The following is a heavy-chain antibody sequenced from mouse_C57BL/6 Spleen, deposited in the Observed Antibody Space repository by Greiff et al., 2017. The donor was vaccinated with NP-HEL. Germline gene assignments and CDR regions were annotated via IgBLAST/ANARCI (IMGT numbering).Heavy chain of an antibody. V-gene: IGHV1-9*01. D-gene: IGHD1-1*01. Sequence: VQLQQSGAELMKPGASVKLSCKATGYTFTGYWIEWVKQRPGPGLEWIGEILPGSGCTHYHEKFKGKAQFTADPSSKTAYRQHSSLTTEDSAIYYCARCITSVVATGYFDYWGQGTTLTVSS. CDR1: GYTFTGYW. J-gene: IGHJ2*01. CDR3: ARCITSVVATGYFDY. CDR2: ILPGSGCT.